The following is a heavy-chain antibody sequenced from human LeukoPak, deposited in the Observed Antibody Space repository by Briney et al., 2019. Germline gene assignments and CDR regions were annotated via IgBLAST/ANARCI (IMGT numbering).Heavy chain of an antibody. V-gene: IGHV3-7*01. CDR2: IKQDGSEK. CDR1: GFTFSSYA. D-gene: IGHD6-19*01. J-gene: IGHJ4*02. Sequence: PGGSLRLSCAASGFTFSSYAMHWVRQAPGKGLEWVANIKQDGSEKYYVDSVKGRFTISRDNAKNSLYLQMNSLRAEDTAVYYCARLPGYSSGWYVVYWGQGTLVTVSS. CDR3: ARLPGYSSGWYVVY.